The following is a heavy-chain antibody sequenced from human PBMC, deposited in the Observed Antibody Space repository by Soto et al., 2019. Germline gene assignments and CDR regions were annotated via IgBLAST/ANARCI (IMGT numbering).Heavy chain of an antibody. V-gene: IGHV3-30-3*01. CDR2: MSFDGTTK. J-gene: IGHJ4*02. CDR3: AREGPEAFRSTGHFDY. Sequence: QVQLVESGGGVVQPGRSLRLSCAASGFTFSNFAMHWFRQAPGKGLEWVAVMSFDGTTKFYADSVKGRFTVSRDNSQNTLYLQVNSLRDEDTAVYYCAREGPEAFRSTGHFDYWGQGTLVTVSS. D-gene: IGHD1-26*01. CDR1: GFTFSNFA.